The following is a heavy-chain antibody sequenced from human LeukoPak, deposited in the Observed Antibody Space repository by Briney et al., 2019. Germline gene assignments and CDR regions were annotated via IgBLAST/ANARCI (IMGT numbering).Heavy chain of an antibody. J-gene: IGHJ5*02. Sequence: GASVEVSCKASGYTFTSYGISWVRQAPGQGLEWMGWISAYNGNTNYAQKLQGRVTMTTDTSTSTAYMELSRLRSDDTAVYYCARIAPIIVVVPAALAGFDPWGQGTLVTVSS. V-gene: IGHV1-18*01. D-gene: IGHD2-2*01. CDR3: ARIAPIIVVVPAALAGFDP. CDR1: GYTFTSYG. CDR2: ISAYNGNT.